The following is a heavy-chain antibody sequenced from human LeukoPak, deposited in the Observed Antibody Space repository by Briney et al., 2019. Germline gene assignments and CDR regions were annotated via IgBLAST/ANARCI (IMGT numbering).Heavy chain of an antibody. CDR1: DGSMTGYY. Sequence: PSETLSLTCTVSDGSMTGYYWAWIRQPPGKRLEWIGYVHSSGGTKYNPSLKSRVTVPIDMSRNQFSLNVRSVTAADTATYYCTKLSDCGDDCYDRLHWFDPWGQGRLVTVSS. CDR2: VHSSGGT. CDR3: TKLSDCGDDCYDRLHWFDP. V-gene: IGHV4-59*08. D-gene: IGHD2-21*02. J-gene: IGHJ5*02.